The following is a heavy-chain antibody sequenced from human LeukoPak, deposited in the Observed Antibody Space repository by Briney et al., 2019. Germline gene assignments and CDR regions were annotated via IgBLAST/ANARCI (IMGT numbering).Heavy chain of an antibody. CDR2: LWYDGSNK. Sequence: GGSLRLSCAASGFIFSSHAMHWVRQAPGKGLEWVAGLWYDGSNKYYAESVKGRFTISRDNSKNTLHLQMNSLRVEETAVYYCARDHGGDGYSPFDYWGQGTQVTVSS. D-gene: IGHD5-24*01. CDR1: GFIFSSHA. J-gene: IGHJ4*02. V-gene: IGHV3-33*01. CDR3: ARDHGGDGYSPFDY.